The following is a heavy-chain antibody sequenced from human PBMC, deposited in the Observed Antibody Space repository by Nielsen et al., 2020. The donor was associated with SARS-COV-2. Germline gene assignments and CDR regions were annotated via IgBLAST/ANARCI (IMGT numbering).Heavy chain of an antibody. CDR1: GFTFSPYG. CDR3: AKDSDRWVQFVGDAFDH. V-gene: IGHV3-30*18. D-gene: IGHD5-24*01. CDR2: TSYDERNK. Sequence: GESLKISCAASGFTFSPYGMHWVRQAPGKGLEWVAFTSYDERNKYYVDSVKGRFTISRDDSKNTLFLQMDGLRVEDTAMYYCAKDSDRWVQFVGDAFDHWGQGTMVTVSS. J-gene: IGHJ3*01.